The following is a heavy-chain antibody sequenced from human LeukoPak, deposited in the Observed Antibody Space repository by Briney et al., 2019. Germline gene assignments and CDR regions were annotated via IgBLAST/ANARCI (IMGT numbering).Heavy chain of an antibody. Sequence: ASVKVSCKASGGTFSSYAISWVRQAPGQGLEWMGGIIPIFDTTNYAQKFQGRVTITADESTSTAYMELSSLRSEDTAVYYCARVQPHRIYYDNSDYPTRNDYWGQGTLVTVSS. V-gene: IGHV1-69*13. CDR2: IIPIFDTT. J-gene: IGHJ4*02. D-gene: IGHD3-22*01. CDR3: ARVQPHRIYYDNSDYPTRNDY. CDR1: GGTFSSYA.